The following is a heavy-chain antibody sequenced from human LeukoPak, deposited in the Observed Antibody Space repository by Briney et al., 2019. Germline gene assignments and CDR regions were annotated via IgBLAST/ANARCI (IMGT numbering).Heavy chain of an antibody. Sequence: GASVKVSCKASGYTFTSCYMHWVRQAPGQGREGMGIINPKGSTTSYAQKFQGRVTMTRDTSTSTVYMELSRLRSEDTAVYYCARGFDESRGYPFDYWGQGTLVTVSS. CDR1: GYTFTSCY. CDR3: ARGFDESRGYPFDY. V-gene: IGHV1-46*01. CDR2: INPKGSTT. D-gene: IGHD3-22*01. J-gene: IGHJ4*02.